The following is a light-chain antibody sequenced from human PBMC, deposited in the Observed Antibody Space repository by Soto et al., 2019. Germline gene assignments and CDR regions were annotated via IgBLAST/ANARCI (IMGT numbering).Light chain of an antibody. J-gene: IGKJ4*01. CDR3: QQTSSNPLS. CDR2: SAS. Sequence: DLQMTQSPSSLSASVGDRVTITCRASQSVRTYLHWYQQKSGRAPKLLIYSASTLQSGVSPRFSGSGSGTDFTLTISSLQPDDFATYYCQQTSSNPLSFGGGTRVEV. CDR1: QSVRTY. V-gene: IGKV1-39*01.